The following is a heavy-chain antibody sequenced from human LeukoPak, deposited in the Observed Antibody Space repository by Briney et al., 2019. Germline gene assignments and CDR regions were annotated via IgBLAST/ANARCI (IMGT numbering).Heavy chain of an antibody. D-gene: IGHD3-10*01. CDR3: ARIRITMVRNGYYYYFYGMDV. Sequence: SETLSLICAVYGGSFSGYYWNWIRQPPGKGLEWIGEINHSGSTNYNPSLKSRVTISMDTSKNQFSLKLSSVTAADTAVYYCARIRITMVRNGYYYYFYGMDVWGQETTVTVSS. CDR2: INHSGST. V-gene: IGHV4-34*01. CDR1: GGSFSGYY. J-gene: IGHJ6*02.